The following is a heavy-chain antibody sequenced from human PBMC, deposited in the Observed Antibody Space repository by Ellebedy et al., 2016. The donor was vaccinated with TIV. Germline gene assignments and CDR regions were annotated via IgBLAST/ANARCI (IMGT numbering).Heavy chain of an antibody. D-gene: IGHD2-2*01. CDR2: ISGSGGST. V-gene: IGHV3-23*01. CDR3: AKDRGAPGYCSSTSCYPFDY. Sequence: GESLKISXAASGFTFSSYAMSWVRQAPGKGLEWVSAISGSGGSTYYADSVKGRFTISRDNSKNTLYLQMNSLRAEDTAVYYCAKDRGAPGYCSSTSCYPFDYWGQGTLVTVSS. CDR1: GFTFSSYA. J-gene: IGHJ4*02.